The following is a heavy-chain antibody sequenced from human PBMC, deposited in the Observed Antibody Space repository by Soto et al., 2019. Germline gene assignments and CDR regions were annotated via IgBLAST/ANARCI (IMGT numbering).Heavy chain of an antibody. CDR2: IDGSGINT. CDR1: GFTFSTYG. J-gene: IGHJ3*02. V-gene: IGHV3-23*01. CDR3: TEHPDIWFGLWEI. D-gene: IGHD3-10*01. Sequence: PGGSLRLSCAASGFTFSTYGMSWVRQAPGKGLEWVSGIDGSGINTYYADSVKGRFTIYRDKSKNTLYLQMSDLRADDTSLSYCTEHPDIWFGLWEIWGRGTMVTIS.